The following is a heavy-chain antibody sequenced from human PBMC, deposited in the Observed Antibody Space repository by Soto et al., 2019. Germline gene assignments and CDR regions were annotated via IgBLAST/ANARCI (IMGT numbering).Heavy chain of an antibody. D-gene: IGHD3-10*01. CDR2: ISSSSSYI. CDR1: GFTFSSYS. CDR3: ARDYCGAGSYPYSYGRDV. Sequence: EVQLVESGGGLVKPGGSLRLSCAASGFTFSSYSMNWVRQAPGKGLEWVSSISSSSSYIYYADSVKGRFTISRDNAKNSXSLQMNSLRAEDAAVYYCARDYCGAGSYPYSYGRDVWGQGTTVTGSS. J-gene: IGHJ6*02. V-gene: IGHV3-21*01.